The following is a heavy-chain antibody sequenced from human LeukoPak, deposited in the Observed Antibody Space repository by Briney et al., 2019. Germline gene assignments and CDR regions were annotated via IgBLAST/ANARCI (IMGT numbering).Heavy chain of an antibody. J-gene: IGHJ4*02. V-gene: IGHV1-2*02. CDR1: GYTFTGYY. CDR3: ARDQGLFLDTAMDY. Sequence: ASVKVSCKASGYTFTGYYMHWVRRAPGQGLEWMGWINPNSGGTNYAQKFQGRVTMTRDTSISTAYMELSRLRSDDTAVYYCARDQGLFLDTAMDYWGQGTLVTVSS. CDR2: INPNSGGT. D-gene: IGHD5-18*01.